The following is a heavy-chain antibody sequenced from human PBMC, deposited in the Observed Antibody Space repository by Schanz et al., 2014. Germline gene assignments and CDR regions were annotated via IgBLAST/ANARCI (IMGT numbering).Heavy chain of an antibody. D-gene: IGHD3-22*01. CDR2: IDRRGSPT. CDR1: GFNSAEYS. V-gene: IGHV3-43*01. Sequence: EFQLVESGGGVVQPGGSLRLSCAGSGFNSAEYSLHWVRQAPNKGLEWVCLIDRRGSPTFYADSVRGRFTVSRDNSRNSLYLQRNNLRPEDTAFYYCAKEKLGSKWLPAHWGQGALVTVSS. CDR3: AKEKLGSKWLPAH. J-gene: IGHJ4*02.